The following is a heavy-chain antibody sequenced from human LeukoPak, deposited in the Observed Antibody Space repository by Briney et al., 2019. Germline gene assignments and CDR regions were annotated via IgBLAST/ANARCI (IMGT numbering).Heavy chain of an antibody. CDR3: ARAGPSSSWHQFDY. D-gene: IGHD6-13*01. CDR2: ISSSGSTI. V-gene: IGHV3-48*03. Sequence: GASLRLSCAPSGFTFSSYEMNSGRQAPGKGLEWVSYISSSGSTIYYADTVKGPFTISRDNCKNSLYLQMNRLRGEDTAVYYCARAGPSSSWHQFDYWGQGNLVTVSS. CDR1: GFTFSSYE. J-gene: IGHJ4*02.